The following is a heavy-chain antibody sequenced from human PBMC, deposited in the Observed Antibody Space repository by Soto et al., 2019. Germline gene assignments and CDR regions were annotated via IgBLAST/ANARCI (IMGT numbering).Heavy chain of an antibody. CDR3: ARLNGYYDSSGYYGAFDI. V-gene: IGHV5-51*01. Sequence: VESLKISCNGSGYSFTSYWIGWVRQMPWKGLEWMGIIYPGDSDTRYSPSFQGQVTISADKSISTAYLQWSSLKASDTAMYYCARLNGYYDSSGYYGAFDIWGQGTMVTVSS. D-gene: IGHD3-22*01. J-gene: IGHJ3*02. CDR1: GYSFTSYW. CDR2: IYPGDSDT.